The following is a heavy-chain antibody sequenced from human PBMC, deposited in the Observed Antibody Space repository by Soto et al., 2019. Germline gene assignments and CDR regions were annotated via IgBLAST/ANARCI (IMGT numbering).Heavy chain of an antibody. CDR2: IIPISGTT. J-gene: IGHJ6*02. CDR1: GGTFSSYF. Sequence: SVKVSCKSSGGTFSSYFISWVRQAPGQGLECMGGIIPISGTTDYAQKFQGRVTIIADESTTTAYMELSSLRSEDTAVYYCARAAGGGYCTATGCYGFYYGMDVCGRGTTVTLSS. V-gene: IGHV1-69*13. CDR3: ARAAGGGYCTATGCYGFYYGMDV. D-gene: IGHD2-8*02.